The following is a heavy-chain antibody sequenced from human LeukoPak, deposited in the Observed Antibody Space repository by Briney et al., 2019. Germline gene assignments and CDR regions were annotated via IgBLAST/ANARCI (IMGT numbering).Heavy chain of an antibody. D-gene: IGHD3-3*01. V-gene: IGHV3-23*01. CDR1: GFTCSSYA. J-gene: IGHJ4*02. Sequence: GGSLRLSCAASGFTCSSYAMSWVRQAPGKGLEWVSAVSGSGGSTYYADSVKGRFTISRDNSKNTLYLQMNSLRAEDTAVYYCAKSEDFWSGYYIPVNFDYWGQGTLVTVSS. CDR3: AKSEDFWSGYYIPVNFDY. CDR2: VSGSGGST.